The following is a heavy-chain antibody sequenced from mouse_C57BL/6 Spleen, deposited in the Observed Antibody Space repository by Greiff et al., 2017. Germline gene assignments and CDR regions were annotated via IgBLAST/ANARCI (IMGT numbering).Heavy chain of an antibody. CDR2: INPNNGGT. J-gene: IGHJ2*01. Sequence: EVQLQQSGPELVKPGASVKISCKASGYTFTDYYMNWVKQSHGKSLEWIGDINPNNGGTSYNQKFKGKATLTVDKSSSTAYMGLRSLTSEDSAVYYCALAYYSNYFDYWGQGTTLTVSS. CDR3: ALAYYSNYFDY. V-gene: IGHV1-26*01. D-gene: IGHD2-5*01. CDR1: GYTFTDYY.